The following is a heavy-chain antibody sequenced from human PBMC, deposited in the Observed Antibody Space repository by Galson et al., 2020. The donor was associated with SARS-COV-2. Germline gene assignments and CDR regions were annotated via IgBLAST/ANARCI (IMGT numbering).Heavy chain of an antibody. CDR1: GGSISSYY. J-gene: IGHJ4*02. CDR3: ARVQGSSGWYFFEY. Sequence: SETLSLTCTVSGGSISSYYWSWIRQPPGKGLEWIGYIYYSGSTNYNPSLKSRVTISVDTSKNQFSLKLRSVTAADTAVYYCARVQGSSGWYFFEYWGQGTLVTVSS. CDR2: IYYSGST. D-gene: IGHD6-19*01. V-gene: IGHV4-59*01.